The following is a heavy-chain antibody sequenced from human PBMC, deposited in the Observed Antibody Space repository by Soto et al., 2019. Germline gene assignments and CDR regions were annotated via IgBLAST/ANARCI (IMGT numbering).Heavy chain of an antibody. CDR2: VIPIFGTA. D-gene: IGHD3-9*01. V-gene: IGHV1-69*13. Sequence: VASVKVSCKASGGSFSSYAISWVRQAPGQGLEWMGGVIPIFGTANYAQKFQGRVTITADESTSTAYMELSSLRSEDTAVYYCARFPRERYFDWPREGWGQGTLVTVSS. CDR3: ARFPRERYFDWPREG. J-gene: IGHJ4*02. CDR1: GGSFSSYA.